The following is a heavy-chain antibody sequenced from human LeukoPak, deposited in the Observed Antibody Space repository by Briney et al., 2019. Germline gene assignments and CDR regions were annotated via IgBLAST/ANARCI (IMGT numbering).Heavy chain of an antibody. CDR1: GDSIITYY. CDR2: IYYSGSI. J-gene: IGHJ6*02. V-gene: IGHV4-59*08. D-gene: IGHD3-22*01. Sequence: SETLSLTCTVSGDSIITYYWSWIRQPPGKGLEWRGYIYYSGSINYNPSLKSRVTISVDTSKNQFSLKLSSVTAADTAVYYCARHGLSGYQYDFYYGLDVWGQGTTVTVSS. CDR3: ARHGLSGYQYDFYYGLDV.